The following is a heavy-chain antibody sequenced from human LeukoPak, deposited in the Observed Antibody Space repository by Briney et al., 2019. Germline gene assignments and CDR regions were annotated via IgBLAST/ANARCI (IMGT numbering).Heavy chain of an antibody. CDR1: GYTFTDYY. D-gene: IGHD6-19*01. CDR3: ARAVAGYYYYYYMDV. CDR2: MNPNSGNT. Sequence: ASVKVSCKASGYTFTDYYMHWVRQAPGQGLEWMGWMNPNSGNTGYAQKFQGRVTMTRNTSISTAYMELSSLRSEDTAVYYCARAVAGYYYYYYMDVWGKGTTVTVSS. V-gene: IGHV1-8*02. J-gene: IGHJ6*03.